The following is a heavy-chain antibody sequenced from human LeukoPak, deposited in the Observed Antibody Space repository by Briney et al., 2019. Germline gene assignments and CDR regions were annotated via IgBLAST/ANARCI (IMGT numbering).Heavy chain of an antibody. CDR2: ISYDGSNK. J-gene: IGHJ4*02. D-gene: IGHD3-22*01. CDR3: ASKIPSSVKYYFDY. CDR1: GFTFSSYG. V-gene: IGHV3-30*03. Sequence: GRSLRLSCAASGFTFSSYGMHWVRQAPGKGLEWVAVISYDGSNKYYADSVKGRFTISRDNSKNTLYLLMNSLRAEDTAVYYCASKIPSSVKYYFDYWGQGTLVTVSS.